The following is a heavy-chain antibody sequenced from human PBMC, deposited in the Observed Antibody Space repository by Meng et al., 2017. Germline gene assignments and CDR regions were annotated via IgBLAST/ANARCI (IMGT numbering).Heavy chain of an antibody. CDR3: TRDGYSDCSRTSCFDS. D-gene: IGHD2-2*01. CDR1: GYTLTSYA. J-gene: IGHJ4*02. V-gene: IGHV7-4-1*02. Sequence: QVQLVQSGSELRKPGASWKVSCKASGYTLTSYAINWLRQAPGQGLQWMGWIDTKTGNPTYVPGFTGRLVFSLDTSVSTAYLQISGLKADDTAVYYCTRDGYSDCSRTSCFDSWGQGTLVTVSS. CDR2: IDTKTGNP.